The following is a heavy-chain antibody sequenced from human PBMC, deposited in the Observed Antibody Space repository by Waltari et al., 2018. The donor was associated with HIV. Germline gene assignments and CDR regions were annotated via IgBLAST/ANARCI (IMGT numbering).Heavy chain of an antibody. CDR1: GFNFRRFS. CDR3: TRDRTYGPLRYFDY. CDR2: LRRDTYEA. Sequence: LVQSGGGEVQEGGSLVLSCSGSGFNFRRFSLNWVRQTPRRGREWVASLRRDTYEANYLASVKGRFTISRDNAKNSLYLQMNSLRDEDTAVYYCTRDRTYGPLRYFDYWGQGTLVTVSS. V-gene: IGHV3-7*01. J-gene: IGHJ4*02. D-gene: IGHD3-10*01.